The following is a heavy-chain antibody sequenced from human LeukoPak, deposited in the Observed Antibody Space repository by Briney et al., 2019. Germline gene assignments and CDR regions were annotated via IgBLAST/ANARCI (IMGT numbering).Heavy chain of an antibody. CDR2: IYPGDSDT. Sequence: GESLKISCKGSGYRFTTYWIGWVRQMPGKGLEWMGNIYPGDSDTRYRPSLQGQVTISGDKSISTAYLQWSSLKASDTAMYYCARPGYYDSSGYSNFDYWGQGTLVTVSS. V-gene: IGHV5-51*01. CDR3: ARPGYYDSSGYSNFDY. CDR1: GYRFTTYW. D-gene: IGHD3-22*01. J-gene: IGHJ4*02.